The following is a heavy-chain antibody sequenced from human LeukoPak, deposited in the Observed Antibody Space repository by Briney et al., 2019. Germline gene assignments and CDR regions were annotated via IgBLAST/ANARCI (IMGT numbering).Heavy chain of an antibody. CDR3: ARHVFDGMVTNKVGGDFDY. CDR1: GSFSDHS. J-gene: IGHJ4*02. D-gene: IGHD2-21*02. CDR2: IDEKRRT. V-gene: IGHV4-34*01. Sequence: SETLSLTCAVYGSFSDHSWSWVRQPPGKGLEWIGEIDEKRRTSYSPSLKSRVTISVDTSKNQFSLKLSSVTATDTAVYYCARHVFDGMVTNKVGGDFDYWGQGTLVTVSS.